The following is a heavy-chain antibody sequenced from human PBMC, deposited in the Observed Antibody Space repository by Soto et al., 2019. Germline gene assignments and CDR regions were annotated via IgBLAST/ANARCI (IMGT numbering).Heavy chain of an antibody. CDR1: GFTFSSHA. Sequence: GGSLRLSCAGSGFTFSSHAVSWVRQAPGKGLECVSSITNTGGSTYYADSVKGRFTISRDNSKNTLYLQMNSLRAEDTAVYYCAKAGNYDFWSVHQFDPWGQGTLVTVSS. CDR2: ITNTGGST. D-gene: IGHD3-3*01. V-gene: IGHV3-23*01. CDR3: AKAGNYDFWSVHQFDP. J-gene: IGHJ5*02.